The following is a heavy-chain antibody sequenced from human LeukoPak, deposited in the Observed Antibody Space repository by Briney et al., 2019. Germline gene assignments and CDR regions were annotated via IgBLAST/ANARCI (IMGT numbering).Heavy chain of an antibody. V-gene: IGHV3-23*01. CDR1: GFTFSSYA. D-gene: IGHD6-19*01. J-gene: IGHJ4*02. CDR3: AKGAVAGNQKPGGY. CDR2: ISGSGGST. Sequence: GGSLRLSCAASGFTFSSYAMSWVGQAPGKGLEGVSAISGSGGSTYYADSVKGRFTISRDNSKNTLYLQMSSLRAEDTAVYYCAKGAVAGNQKPGGYWGQGTLVTVSS.